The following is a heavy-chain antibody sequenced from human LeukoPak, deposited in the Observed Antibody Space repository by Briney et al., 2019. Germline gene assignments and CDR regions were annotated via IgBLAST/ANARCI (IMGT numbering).Heavy chain of an antibody. V-gene: IGHV1-2*06. D-gene: IGHD1-26*01. J-gene: IGHJ3*02. CDR2: IHPYSGGS. CDR1: GFTFNGYY. Sequence: GASVKVSCKASGFTFNGYYVHWVRQAPGQGLEWMGRIHPYSGGSNSAQKFQGRVTMARDMPINTVYMELSGLRSDDTALYYCASAVPAIVIPQNGFDIWGPGTMVTVSS. CDR3: ASAVPAIVIPQNGFDI.